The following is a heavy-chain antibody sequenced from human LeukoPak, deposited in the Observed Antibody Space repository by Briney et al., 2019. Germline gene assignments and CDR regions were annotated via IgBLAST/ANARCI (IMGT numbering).Heavy chain of an antibody. V-gene: IGHV1-2*06. CDR1: GYTFTGYY. CDR2: INPNSGGT. CDR3: ARDLGRDGYNDYS. J-gene: IGHJ4*02. D-gene: IGHD5-24*01. Sequence: ASVKVSCKASGYTFTGYYMHWVRQATGQGLEWMGRINPNSGGTNYAQKFQGRVTMTRDPSISTAYMEVSSLRSDDTAVYYCARDLGRDGYNDYSWGQGTLVTVSS.